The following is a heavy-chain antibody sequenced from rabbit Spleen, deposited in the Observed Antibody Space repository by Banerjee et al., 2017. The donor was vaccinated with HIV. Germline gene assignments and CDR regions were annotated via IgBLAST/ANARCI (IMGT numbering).Heavy chain of an antibody. J-gene: IGHJ4*01. D-gene: IGHD1-1*01. Sequence: QSLEESGVDLVNPGASLTLTCTASAVSFTSSSYMRWVRQAPGKGLEWIACIDSGSSGFTYFATWAKGRFTFSKTSSTTVTLQMTSLTAADTATYFCARDLDGVIGWNFGWWGQGTLVTVS. V-gene: IGHV1S40*01. CDR2: IDSGSSGFT. CDR1: AVSFTSSSY. CDR3: ARDLDGVIGWNFGW.